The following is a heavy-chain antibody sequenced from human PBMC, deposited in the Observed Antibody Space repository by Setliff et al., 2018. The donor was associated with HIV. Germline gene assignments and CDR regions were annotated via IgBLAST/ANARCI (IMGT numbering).Heavy chain of an antibody. J-gene: IGHJ4*02. D-gene: IGHD3-9*01. CDR3: ATTRPISTGYPGFFDS. CDR2: LSYRGTT. V-gene: IGHV4-39*01. CDR1: GGSVSTSTYY. Sequence: KPSETLSLTCTVSGGSVSTSTYYWGWIRQPPGKGLEYIGTLSYRGTTHYNPSLKSRIALSIDSSKNQFSLNLHFVTATDSALYYCATTRPISTGYPGFFDSWGQGIVVTVPS.